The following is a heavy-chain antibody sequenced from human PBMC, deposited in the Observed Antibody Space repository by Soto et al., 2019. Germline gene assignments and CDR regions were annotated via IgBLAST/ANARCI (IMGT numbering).Heavy chain of an antibody. CDR1: GFTVSIYA. D-gene: IGHD3-10*01. CDR2: ISSSGSTI. Sequence: PGESLKISCAASGFTVSIYAMSWVRQAPGKGLEWVSYISSSGSTIYYADSVKGRFTISRDNAKNSLYLQMNSRRAEDTAVYYGARDAVRGVITRLLDPWGQGTLVTVSS. J-gene: IGHJ5*02. V-gene: IGHV3-11*01. CDR3: ARDAVRGVITRLLDP.